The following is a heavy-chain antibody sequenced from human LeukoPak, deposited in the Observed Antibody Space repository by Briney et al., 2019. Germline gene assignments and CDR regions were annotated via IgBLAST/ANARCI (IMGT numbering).Heavy chain of an antibody. V-gene: IGHV4-59*08. J-gene: IGHJ3*02. CDR3: ARQQWLEQDAFDI. CDR1: GGSISTYY. Sequence: PSETPSLTCTVSGGSISTYYWSWIRQPLGKGLEWVGYIYYSGSTNYNPSLKSRVTISVDTSKNQFSLKVSSVTAADTAVYYCARQQWLEQDAFDIWGQGTMVTVSS. D-gene: IGHD6-19*01. CDR2: IYYSGST.